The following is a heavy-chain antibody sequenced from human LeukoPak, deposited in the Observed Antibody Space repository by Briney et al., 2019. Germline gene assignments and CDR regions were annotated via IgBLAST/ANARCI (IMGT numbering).Heavy chain of an antibody. V-gene: IGHV3-30*02. D-gene: IGHD6-13*01. J-gene: IGHJ4*02. CDR2: IRYDGSNK. CDR3: AKASAGSSWYLGDDY. CDR1: GFTFSNYG. Sequence: PGGSLRLSCAASGFTFSNYGMHWVRQAPGKGLEWVAFIRYDGSNKYYADSVKGRFTISRDNSKNTLYLQMNSLRAEDTAVYYCAKASAGSSWYLGDDYWGQGSLVTVSS.